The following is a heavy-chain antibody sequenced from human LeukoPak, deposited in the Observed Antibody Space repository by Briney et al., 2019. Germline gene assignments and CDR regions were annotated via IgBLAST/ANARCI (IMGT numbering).Heavy chain of an antibody. J-gene: IGHJ4*02. CDR2: IQYDGSKK. V-gene: IGHV3-30*02. D-gene: IGHD5-12*01. CDR1: TFTFNIYG. Sequence: PGGSLRLSCASTFTFNIYGMHWVRQAPGKGLEWVAFIQYDGSKKYYADSVKGRFTISRDNSRNTLSLQMNSLRTEDTAVYYCARDRTAYSYGTLFDYWGQGTLVTVSS. CDR3: ARDRTAYSYGTLFDY.